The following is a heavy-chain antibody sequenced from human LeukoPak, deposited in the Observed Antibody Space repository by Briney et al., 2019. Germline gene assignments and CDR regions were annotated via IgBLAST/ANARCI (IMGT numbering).Heavy chain of an antibody. J-gene: IGHJ4*02. CDR1: GDSLSPYY. D-gene: IGHD1-26*01. Sequence: SETLSLTCTVSGDSLSPYYWGWIRQPPGKGLEWLGYISYSGSTNYNPSLKSRVTFSVATSKNQFFLDLSSVTAADTAVYYCARDRGELPDWGQGTLVTVSS. V-gene: IGHV4-59*01. CDR3: ARDRGELPD. CDR2: ISYSGST.